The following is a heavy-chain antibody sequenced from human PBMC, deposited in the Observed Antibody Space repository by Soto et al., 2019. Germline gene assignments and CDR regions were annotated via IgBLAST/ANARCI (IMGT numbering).Heavy chain of an antibody. V-gene: IGHV1-8*01. CDR2: MNPNSGNT. CDR1: GYTFTSYD. Sequence: ASVKVSCKASGYTFTSYDINWVRQATGQGPEWMGWMNPNSGNTGYAQKFQGRVTMTRNTSISTAYMELSSLRSEDTAVYYCARGRWFSPSAADYWGQGTLVTVS. D-gene: IGHD3-10*01. J-gene: IGHJ4*02. CDR3: ARGRWFSPSAADY.